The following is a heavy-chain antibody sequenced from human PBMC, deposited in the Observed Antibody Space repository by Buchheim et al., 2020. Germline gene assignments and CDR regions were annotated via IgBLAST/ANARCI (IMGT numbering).Heavy chain of an antibody. D-gene: IGHD3-22*01. V-gene: IGHV3-23*04. J-gene: IGHJ4*02. Sequence: EVQLVESGGGLVQPGGSLRLSCTASGFTFSDLFMSWVRQAPGKGLEWVSAISGSGGSTYYADSVKGRFTISRDNSKNTLYLQMNSLRAEDTAVYYCAKDGITMIVVVIAYYFDYWGQGTL. CDR3: AKDGITMIVVVIAYYFDY. CDR1: GFTFSDLF. CDR2: ISGSGGST.